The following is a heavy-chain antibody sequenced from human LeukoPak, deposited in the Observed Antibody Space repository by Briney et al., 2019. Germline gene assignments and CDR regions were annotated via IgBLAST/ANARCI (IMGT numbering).Heavy chain of an antibody. V-gene: IGHV1-46*01. CDR2: INPSGGST. CDR3: ARDWGIVGATDGFDY. J-gene: IGHJ4*02. CDR1: GYTFTSYY. Sequence: ASVKVSCKASGYTFTSYYMHWVRQAPGQGLEWMGIINPSGGSTSYAQKFQGRVTMTRDTSTSTVYMELSSLRPEDTAVYYCARDWGIVGATDGFDYWGQGTLVTVSS. D-gene: IGHD1-26*01.